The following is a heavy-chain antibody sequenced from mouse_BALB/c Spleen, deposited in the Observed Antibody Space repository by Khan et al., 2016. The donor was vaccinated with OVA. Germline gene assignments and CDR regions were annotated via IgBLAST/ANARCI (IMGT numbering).Heavy chain of an antibody. CDR2: ISYGGST. Sequence: EVQLQESGPGLVKPSQSLSLTCTVTGYSITSDYVWDWIRQPPGNKLEWMGYISYGGSTSYNPSLKSRISITRDTSKNQFFLQLNSVTSEDTATYYCARKNYYGYAMDYWGQGTSVTVSS. J-gene: IGHJ4*01. CDR3: ARKNYYGYAMDY. D-gene: IGHD1-1*01. CDR1: GYSITSDYV. V-gene: IGHV3-2*02.